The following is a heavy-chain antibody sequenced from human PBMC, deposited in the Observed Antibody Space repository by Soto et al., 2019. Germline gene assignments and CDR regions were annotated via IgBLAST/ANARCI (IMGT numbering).Heavy chain of an antibody. CDR3: EKNPDYGQAPARPIYYFDY. J-gene: IGHJ4*02. Sequence: QVQLVESGGGVVQPGRSLRLSCAASGFTFSSYGMHWVRQAPGKGLEWVAVISYDGSNKYYADSVKGRFTISRDNSKNTLYLQMNGLRAEATAVYYCEKNPDYGQAPARPIYYFDYWGQGTLVTVSS. CDR2: ISYDGSNK. V-gene: IGHV3-30*18. CDR1: GFTFSSYG. D-gene: IGHD4-17*01.